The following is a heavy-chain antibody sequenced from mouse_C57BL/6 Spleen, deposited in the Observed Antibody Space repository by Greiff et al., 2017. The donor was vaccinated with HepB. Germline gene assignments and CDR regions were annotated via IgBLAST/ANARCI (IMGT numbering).Heavy chain of an antibody. J-gene: IGHJ1*03. D-gene: IGHD1-1*01. Sequence: DVKLVESGGGLVKPGGSLKLSCAASGFTFSDYGMHWVRQAPEKGLEWVAYISSGSSTIYYADTVKGRFTISRDNAKNTLFLQMTSLRSEDTAMYYCARTGIYYGSSYGYFDVWGTGTTVTVSS. V-gene: IGHV5-17*01. CDR3: ARTGIYYGSSYGYFDV. CDR2: ISSGSSTI. CDR1: GFTFSDYG.